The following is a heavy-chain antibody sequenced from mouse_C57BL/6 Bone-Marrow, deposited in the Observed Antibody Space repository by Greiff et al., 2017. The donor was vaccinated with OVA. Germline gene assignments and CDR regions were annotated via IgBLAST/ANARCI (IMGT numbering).Heavy chain of an antibody. Sequence: EVMLVESGGGLVQPGGSMKLSCAASGFTFSDAWMDWVRQSPEKGLEWVAEIRNKANNHATYYAESVKGRFTISRDDSKSSVYLQMNSLRAEDTGIYYCTRKDYYSIPYAMDYWGQGTSVTVSS. CDR3: TRKDYYSIPYAMDY. J-gene: IGHJ4*01. V-gene: IGHV6-6*01. CDR1: GFTFSDAW. CDR2: IRNKANNHAT. D-gene: IGHD2-5*01.